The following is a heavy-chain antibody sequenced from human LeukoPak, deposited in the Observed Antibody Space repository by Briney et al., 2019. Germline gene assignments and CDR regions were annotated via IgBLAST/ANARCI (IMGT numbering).Heavy chain of an antibody. V-gene: IGHV1-46*01. CDR3: ARDTEEQWLVPWGIYYYYGMDV. CDR1: GYTFTGYY. J-gene: IGHJ6*02. Sequence: ASVKVSCKASGYTFTGYYMHWVRQAPGQGLEWMGIINPSGGSTSYAQKFQGRVTMTRDTSTSTVYMELSSLRSEDTAVYYCARDTEEQWLVPWGIYYYYGMDVWGQGTTVTVSS. D-gene: IGHD6-19*01. CDR2: INPSGGST.